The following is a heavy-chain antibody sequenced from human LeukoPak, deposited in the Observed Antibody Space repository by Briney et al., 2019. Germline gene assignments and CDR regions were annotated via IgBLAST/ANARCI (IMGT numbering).Heavy chain of an antibody. V-gene: IGHV3-33*06. J-gene: IGHJ3*01. D-gene: IGHD1-26*01. CDR2: IWYDGSNK. CDR3: AKAWEMRTIGAFDV. CDR1: GIIFSDFG. Sequence: PGGSLRLSCVASGIIFSDFGMHWVRQAPGKGLEWMAIIWYDGSNKYYADSVKGRFTISRDNSQNTMYLQMNSLRAEDTAVYYCAKAWEMRTIGAFDVWGQGTMVIVSS.